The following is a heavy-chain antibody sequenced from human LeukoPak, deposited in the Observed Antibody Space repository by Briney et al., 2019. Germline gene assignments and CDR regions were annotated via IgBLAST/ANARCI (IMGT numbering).Heavy chain of an antibody. D-gene: IGHD3-22*01. CDR3: TRDSFDSSGYLGTAIDY. CDR2: IRSKAYGGTT. J-gene: IGHJ4*02. V-gene: IGHV3-49*04. Sequence: GSLRPSCTASGFTFGDYAMSWVRQAPGKGLEWVGFIRSKAYGGTTEYAASVKGRFTISRDDSKSIAYLQMNSLKTEDTAVYYCTRDSFDSSGYLGTAIDYWGQGTLVTVSS. CDR1: GFTFGDYA.